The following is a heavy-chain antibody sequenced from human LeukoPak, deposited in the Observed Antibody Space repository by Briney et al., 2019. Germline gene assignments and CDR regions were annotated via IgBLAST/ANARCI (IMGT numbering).Heavy chain of an antibody. CDR3: ARDRVGQQLVPGY. D-gene: IGHD6-13*01. CDR1: GFTFSSYA. V-gene: IGHV3-33*08. J-gene: IGHJ4*02. Sequence: GGSLRLSCAASGFTFSSYAMSGVRQAPGKGLEWVAGIWYDGSNKYYADSVKGRFTISRDNSKNTLYLQMNSLRAEDMAVYYCARDRVGQQLVPGYWGQGTLVTVSS. CDR2: IWYDGSNK.